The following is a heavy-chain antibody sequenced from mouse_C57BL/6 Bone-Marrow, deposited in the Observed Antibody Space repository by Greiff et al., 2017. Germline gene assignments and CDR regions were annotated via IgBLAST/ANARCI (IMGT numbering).Heavy chain of an antibody. J-gene: IGHJ4*01. D-gene: IGHD3-2*02. CDR2: IYPGDGDT. V-gene: IGHV1-80*01. Sequence: QVQLKESGAELVKPGASVKISCKASGYAFSSYWMNWVKQRPGKGLEWIGQIYPGDGDTNYNGKFKGKATLTADKSSSTAYMQLSSLTSEDSAVYFCAREAAQATYAMDDWGQGTSVTVSS. CDR1: GYAFSSYW. CDR3: AREAAQATYAMDD.